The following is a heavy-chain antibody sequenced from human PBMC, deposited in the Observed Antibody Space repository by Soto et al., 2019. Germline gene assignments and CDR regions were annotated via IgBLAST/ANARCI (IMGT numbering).Heavy chain of an antibody. J-gene: IGHJ4*02. D-gene: IGHD7-27*01. Sequence: GASVKVSCKASGYTFTGYYMHWVRQAPGQGLEWMGWINPNSGGTNYAQKFQGRVTISRDNAENSLYLEMNSLRDEDTAVYYCVRDHLWAFDNWGQGTLVTVSS. V-gene: IGHV1-2*02. CDR3: VRDHLWAFDN. CDR1: GYTFTGYY. CDR2: INPNSGGT.